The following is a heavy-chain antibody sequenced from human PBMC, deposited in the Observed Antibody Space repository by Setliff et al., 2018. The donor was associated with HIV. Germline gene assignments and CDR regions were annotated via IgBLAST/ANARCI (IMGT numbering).Heavy chain of an antibody. V-gene: IGHV3-64D*09. Sequence: GGSLRLSCLVSGFTVSTYSLNWARQAPGKRPEYVAALSRGGDNTKYADSVKGRFIISRDTSKNTPYLQMSSLRPDDTAIYYCVKPYTGYYYDGSVYDDFWGQGTLVTAPQ. J-gene: IGHJ4*02. CDR2: LSRGGDNT. D-gene: IGHD3-22*01. CDR1: GFTVSTYS. CDR3: VKPYTGYYYDGSVYDDF.